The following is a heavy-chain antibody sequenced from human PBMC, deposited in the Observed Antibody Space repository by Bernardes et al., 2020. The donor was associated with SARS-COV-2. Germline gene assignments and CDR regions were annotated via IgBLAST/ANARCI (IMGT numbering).Heavy chain of an antibody. Sequence: GGSLRLSCAASRLTFSNYEMNWVRQAPGKGLEWVSYIRSSGSSIYYADSVKGRFTISRDNAKSSLYLQMNSLRAEDTAVYYCAGGHDYSNNSPYYHYGMDGCGQGTTVIVSS. V-gene: IGHV3-48*03. CDR3: AGGHDYSNNSPYYHYGMDG. CDR1: RLTFSNYE. CDR2: IRSSGSSI. J-gene: IGHJ6*02. D-gene: IGHD4-4*01.